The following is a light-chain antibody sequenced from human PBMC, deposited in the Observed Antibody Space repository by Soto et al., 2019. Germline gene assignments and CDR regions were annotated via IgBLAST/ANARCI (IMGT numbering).Light chain of an antibody. J-gene: IGKJ4*01. CDR1: QSVSSSY. CDR3: QQYGSSPLL. V-gene: IGKV3-20*01. CDR2: GAS. Sequence: EIVLTQSPGTLSLSPGERATLSCRASQSVSSSYLAWYQQKPGQAPRLLIYGASSRATGIPDRFSGSGSGTDLTLTISRLEPEDFAVYYCQQYGSSPLLFGGGTKVEIK.